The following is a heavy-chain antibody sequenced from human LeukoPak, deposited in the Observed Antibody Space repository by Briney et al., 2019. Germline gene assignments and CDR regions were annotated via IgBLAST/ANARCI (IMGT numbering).Heavy chain of an antibody. CDR1: GGSISSSSYY. J-gene: IGHJ5*02. V-gene: IGHV4-39*07. Sequence: PSETLSLTCTVSGGSISSSSYYWGWIRQPPGKGLEWIGSIYYSGSTYYNPSLKSRVTISVDTSKNQFSLKLSSVTAADTAVYYCARSHHSRGREIVVVPAAIYWFDPWGQGTLVTVSP. CDR3: ARSHHSRGREIVVVPAAIYWFDP. CDR2: IYYSGST. D-gene: IGHD2-2*01.